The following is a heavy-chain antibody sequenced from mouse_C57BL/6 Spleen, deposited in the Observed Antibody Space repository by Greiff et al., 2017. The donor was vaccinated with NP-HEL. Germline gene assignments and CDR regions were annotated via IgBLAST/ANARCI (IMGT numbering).Heavy chain of an antibody. CDR2: INPGSGGT. CDR3: ARTMYYFDY. CDR1: GYAFTNYL. J-gene: IGHJ2*01. V-gene: IGHV1-54*01. Sequence: QVQLQQSGAELVRPGTSVKVSCKASGYAFTNYLIEWVKQRPGQGLEWIGVINPGSGGTNYNEKFKGKGTLTADKSSSTAYMQLSSLTSEDSAVYFCARTMYYFDYWGQGTTLTVSS.